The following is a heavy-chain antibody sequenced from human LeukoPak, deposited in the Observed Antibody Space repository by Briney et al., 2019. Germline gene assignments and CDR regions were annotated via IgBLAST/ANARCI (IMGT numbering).Heavy chain of an antibody. Sequence: PSQTLSLTCTVSGDSISSGAYYWSWVRQLPGKGLEWIGYIYYSGSAYYTPSLKSRVTLSVDTSKNQFSLKLSSVTAADTAVYYCARSVPYGDYARWYFGLWGRGTLVTVSS. V-gene: IGHV4-31*03. J-gene: IGHJ2*01. CDR1: GDSISSGAYY. D-gene: IGHD4-17*01. CDR3: ARSVPYGDYARWYFGL. CDR2: IYYSGSA.